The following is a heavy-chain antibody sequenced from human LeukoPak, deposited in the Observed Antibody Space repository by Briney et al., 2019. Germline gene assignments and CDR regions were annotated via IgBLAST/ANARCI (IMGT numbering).Heavy chain of an antibody. CDR1: GFTFSSYG. J-gene: IGHJ4*02. D-gene: IGHD3-16*01. CDR2: IISGSTYK. Sequence: GGSLRLSCAASGFTFSSYGMNWVRQAPGKGLEWVSSIISGSTYKYYADSMKGRFTISRDNAKNSLYLQMNSLRAEDTAVYYCARTGYGYNYFDYWGQGTLVTVSS. CDR3: ARTGYGYNYFDY. V-gene: IGHV3-21*01.